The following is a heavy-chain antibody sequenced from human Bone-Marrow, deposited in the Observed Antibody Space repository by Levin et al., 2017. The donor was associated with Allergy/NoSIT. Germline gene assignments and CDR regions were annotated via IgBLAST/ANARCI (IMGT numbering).Heavy chain of an antibody. CDR3: ARDAPARALLVQFEYSSSSEASWVDY. J-gene: IGHJ4*02. D-gene: IGHD6-6*01. V-gene: IGHV3-11*01. CDR1: GFTFSDYY. CDR2: ISSSGSTI. Sequence: PGGSLRLSCAASGFTFSDYYMSWIRQAPGKGLEWVSYISSSGSTIYYADSVKGRFTISRDNAKNSLYLQMNSLRAEDTAVYYCARDAPARALLVQFEYSSSSEASWVDYWGQGTLVTVSS.